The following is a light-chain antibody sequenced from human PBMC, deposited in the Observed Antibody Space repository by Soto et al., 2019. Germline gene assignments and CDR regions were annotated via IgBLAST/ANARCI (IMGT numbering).Light chain of an antibody. V-gene: IGKV2-28*01. Sequence: PLSLRVTPGEPASISCRSSESLLHTNGNNYLDWYLQKPGQSPQLLIYFGSTRASGVPSRFSGSGSGTDFTLTISNLQPEDFATYYCQQSFTTWTFGQGTKVDIK. CDR3: QQSFTTWT. CDR2: FGS. CDR1: ESLLHTNGNNY. J-gene: IGKJ1*01.